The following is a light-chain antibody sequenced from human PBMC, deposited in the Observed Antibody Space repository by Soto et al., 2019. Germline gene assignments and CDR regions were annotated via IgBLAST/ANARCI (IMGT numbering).Light chain of an antibody. J-gene: IGKJ3*01. CDR1: QSISSW. CDR3: QQYNSYLFT. Sequence: DIQMTQSPSTLSASVGDRVTITCRASQSISSWLAWYQQKPGKAPKLLIYDASSLESVVPSRFSGSGSGTEFTLTISILQPDDFATYYCQQYNSYLFTFGPGTKVHIK. CDR2: DAS. V-gene: IGKV1-5*01.